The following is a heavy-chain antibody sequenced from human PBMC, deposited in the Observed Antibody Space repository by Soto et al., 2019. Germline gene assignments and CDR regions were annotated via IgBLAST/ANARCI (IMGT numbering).Heavy chain of an antibody. CDR1: GYTFICYG. Sequence: EASVKVSCKASGYTFICYGISWVRQAPGQGLEWMGWISAYNGNTNYAQKLQGRVTMTTDTSTSTAYMELRSLRSDDTAVYYCAREGYCSSTSCYSAFDYWGLGTLVTVSS. CDR3: AREGYCSSTSCYSAFDY. D-gene: IGHD2-2*01. V-gene: IGHV1-18*04. CDR2: ISAYNGNT. J-gene: IGHJ4*02.